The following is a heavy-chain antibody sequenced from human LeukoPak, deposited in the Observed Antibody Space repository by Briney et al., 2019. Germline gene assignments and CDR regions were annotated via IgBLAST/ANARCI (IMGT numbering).Heavy chain of an antibody. CDR1: GGSISSGGYY. D-gene: IGHD2-15*01. CDR3: ARRVGSGGTNRNWAFDI. CDR2: IYYSGST. J-gene: IGHJ3*02. Sequence: PSQTLSLTCTVSGGSISSGGYYWSWLRQHPGKGLEWIGYIYYSGSTNYNPSLKSRVTISVDTSKNQFSLKLSSVTAADTAVYYCARRVGSGGTNRNWAFDIWGQGTMVTVSS. V-gene: IGHV4-31*03.